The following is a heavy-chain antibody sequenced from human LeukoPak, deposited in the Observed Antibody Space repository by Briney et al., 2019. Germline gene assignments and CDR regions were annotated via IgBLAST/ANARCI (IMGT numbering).Heavy chain of an antibody. Sequence: GGSLRLSCAASGFTFDDYAMHWVRQAPGKGLEWVSYISSSSSTIYYADSVKGRFTITRDNAKNSLYLQMNSLRAEDTAVYYCARGWEYQLLLDAFDIWGQGTMVTVSS. CDR1: GFTFDDYA. D-gene: IGHD2-2*01. CDR3: ARGWEYQLLLDAFDI. CDR2: ISSSSSTI. V-gene: IGHV3-48*01. J-gene: IGHJ3*02.